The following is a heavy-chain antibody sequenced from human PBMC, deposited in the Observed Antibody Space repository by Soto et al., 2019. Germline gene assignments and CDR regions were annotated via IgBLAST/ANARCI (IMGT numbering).Heavy chain of an antibody. CDR1: GFSFTNYE. D-gene: IGHD3-16*01. V-gene: IGHV3-48*03. Sequence: HPGGSLRLSCAVSGFSFTNYEMNWVRQAPGKGLEWIAYIGLSGDTIYYADSVKGRFTISRDHAKNSLELQMNSLRADDTALYYCARESFSASPNFFDYWGRGTQVTVS. CDR3: ARESFSASPNFFDY. CDR2: IGLSGDTI. J-gene: IGHJ4*02.